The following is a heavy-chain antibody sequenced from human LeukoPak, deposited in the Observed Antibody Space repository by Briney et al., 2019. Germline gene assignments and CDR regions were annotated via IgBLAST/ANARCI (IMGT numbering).Heavy chain of an antibody. CDR2: ISHDTGKI. CDR1: GFPFRTYG. D-gene: IGHD3-10*01. Sequence: GRSLRLSCAASGFPFRTYGMHWVRQAPGKGLEWLAVISHDTGKIYYLDSVRGRFTISRDNSKNTLYLQMNSLRADDTAVYYCAKGDLFEELDIWGQGTMVTVSS. J-gene: IGHJ3*02. V-gene: IGHV3-30*18. CDR3: AKGDLFEELDI.